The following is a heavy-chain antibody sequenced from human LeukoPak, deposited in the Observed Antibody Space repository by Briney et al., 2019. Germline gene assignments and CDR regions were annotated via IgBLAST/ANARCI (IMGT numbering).Heavy chain of an antibody. D-gene: IGHD3-10*01. CDR3: ARTEIYYYGSGSSDY. Sequence: ASVKVSCKASGGTFSSYAIYWVRQAPGQGLEWMGGIIPIFGTANYAQKFQGRVTITADESTSTAYMELRSLRSDDTAVYYCARTEIYYYGSGSSDYWGQGTLVTVSS. J-gene: IGHJ4*02. V-gene: IGHV1-69*13. CDR1: GGTFSSYA. CDR2: IIPIFGTA.